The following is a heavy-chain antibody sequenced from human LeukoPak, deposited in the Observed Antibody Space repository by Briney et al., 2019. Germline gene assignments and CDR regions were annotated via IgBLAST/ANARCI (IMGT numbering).Heavy chain of an antibody. Sequence: SETLSLTCTVSGGSIRSSYYYWGWIRQPPGKGLEWIGSIYDSGSTYYNPSLKSRVTISVDTSKNQFSLKLNSVTAADTAVYYCARKDYGGNSSFDYCGQGTLVTVSS. V-gene: IGHV4-39*01. CDR1: GGSIRSSYYY. D-gene: IGHD4-23*01. J-gene: IGHJ4*02. CDR3: ARKDYGGNSSFDY. CDR2: IYDSGST.